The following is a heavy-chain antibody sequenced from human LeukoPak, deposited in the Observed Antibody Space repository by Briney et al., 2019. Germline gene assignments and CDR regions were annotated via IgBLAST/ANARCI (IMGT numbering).Heavy chain of an antibody. D-gene: IGHD3-10*01. V-gene: IGHV3-74*01. CDR1: GVTFSSFW. Sequence: SGGSLRLSCAASGVTFSSFWMSWVRQAPGKGLEWVSRNPDGSTTTYADSVKGRFTISRDNAKNTLYLQMNSLRAEDTAVYYCARVRVGAYDFEYWGQGTLVTVSS. CDR3: ARVRVGAYDFEY. CDR2: NPDGSTT. J-gene: IGHJ4*02.